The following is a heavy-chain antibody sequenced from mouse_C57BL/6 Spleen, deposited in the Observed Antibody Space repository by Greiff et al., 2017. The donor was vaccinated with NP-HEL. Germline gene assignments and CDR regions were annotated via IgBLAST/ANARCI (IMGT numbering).Heavy chain of an antibody. V-gene: IGHV1-80*01. CDR1: GYAFSSYW. Sequence: VQLQQSGAELVKPGASVKISCKASGYAFSSYWMNWVKQRPGKGLEWIGQIYPGDGDTNYNGKFKGKATLTADKSSSTAYMQLSSLTSEDSAVYFCAPDYDYDEGSWFAYWGQGTLVTVSA. J-gene: IGHJ3*01. CDR2: IYPGDGDT. CDR3: APDYDYDEGSWFAY. D-gene: IGHD2-4*01.